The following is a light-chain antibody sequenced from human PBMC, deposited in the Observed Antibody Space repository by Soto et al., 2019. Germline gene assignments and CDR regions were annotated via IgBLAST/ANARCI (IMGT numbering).Light chain of an antibody. J-gene: IGKJ1*01. CDR3: KHYNSYSEA. CDR1: QTISSW. CDR2: KAS. Sequence: IQMSQSPSTLSRSVGDRVAITCRASQTISSWLAWYQQKPGKAPKLLIYKASTLKSGVPSRFSGSGSGTEFTLTISSLQPDDFATYYCKHYNSYSEAFGQGTKVDIK. V-gene: IGKV1-5*03.